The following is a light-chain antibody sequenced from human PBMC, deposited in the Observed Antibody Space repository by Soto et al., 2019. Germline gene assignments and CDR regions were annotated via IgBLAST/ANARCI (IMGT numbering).Light chain of an antibody. V-gene: IGKV3-11*01. Sequence: EIVMTQSPATLSVSPGERATLSCRASQSVSSNLAWYQQKPGQAPRLLIYDASNRATGIPARFSGSGSGTDFTLTISSLEPEDFAVYYCQQRSNWPSLTFGQGTRLEI. J-gene: IGKJ5*01. CDR3: QQRSNWPSLT. CDR1: QSVSSN. CDR2: DAS.